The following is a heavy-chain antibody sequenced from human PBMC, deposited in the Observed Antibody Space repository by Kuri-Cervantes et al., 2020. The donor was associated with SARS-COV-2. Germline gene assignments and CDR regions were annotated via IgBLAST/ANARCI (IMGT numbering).Heavy chain of an antibody. CDR1: GGSFSGYY. CDR2: IYYSGST. J-gene: IGHJ6*02. V-gene: IGHV4-30-4*02. CDR3: SRNRYCSSTSCYDVAHGMDV. D-gene: IGHD2-2*01. Sequence: SETLSLTCDVYGGSFSGYYWSWIRQPPGKGLEGIGYIYYSGSTYYNPSLKSRVTISVDTSKNNFSLKLSSVTAADTVVYYCSRNRYCSSTSCYDVAHGMDVWGQGTTVTVSS.